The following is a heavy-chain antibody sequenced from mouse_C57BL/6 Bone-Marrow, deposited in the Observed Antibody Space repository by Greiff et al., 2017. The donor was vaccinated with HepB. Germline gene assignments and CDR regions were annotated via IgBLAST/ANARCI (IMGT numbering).Heavy chain of an antibody. CDR3: ARRSGSSYWYFDV. CDR1: GFTFSDYG. V-gene: IGHV5-15*04. Sequence: EVMLVESGGGLVQPGGSLKLSCAASGFTFSDYGMAWVRQAPRKGPEWVAFISNLAYSIYYADTVTGRFTISRENAKNTLYLEMSSLRSEDTAMYYCARRSGSSYWYFDVWGTGTTVTVSS. J-gene: IGHJ1*03. D-gene: IGHD1-1*01. CDR2: ISNLAYSI.